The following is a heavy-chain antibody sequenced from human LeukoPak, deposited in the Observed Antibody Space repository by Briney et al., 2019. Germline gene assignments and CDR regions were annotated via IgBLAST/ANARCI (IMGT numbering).Heavy chain of an antibody. CDR3: AKDLGVAAGFDY. J-gene: IGHJ4*02. D-gene: IGHD6-25*01. CDR1: RFTFSSYG. CDR2: ISYDGGNK. Sequence: GGSLRLSCAASRFTFSSYGMHWVRQAPGKGLEWVAVISYDGGNKYYADSVKGRFTISRDNSKNTLYLQMNSLRSEDTAVYYCAKDLGVAAGFDYWGQGTLVTVSS. V-gene: IGHV3-30*18.